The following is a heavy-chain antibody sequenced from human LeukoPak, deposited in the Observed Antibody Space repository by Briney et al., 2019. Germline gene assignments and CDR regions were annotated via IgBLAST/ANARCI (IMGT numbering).Heavy chain of an antibody. CDR1: GFIFSSYW. CDR3: ARDGWGSSMGY. CDR2: IKSVGSST. V-gene: IGHV3-74*01. Sequence: GGSLRLSCAASGFIFSSYWMHWVRQVPGKGLVWVSRIKSVGSSTSYADSVKGRFTISRDNAKNTLYLQMNSLRAEDTAVYYCARDGWGSSMGYWGQGTLVTVSS. D-gene: IGHD3-10*01. J-gene: IGHJ4*02.